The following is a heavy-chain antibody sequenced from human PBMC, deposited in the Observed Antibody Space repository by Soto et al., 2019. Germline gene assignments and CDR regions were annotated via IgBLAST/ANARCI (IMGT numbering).Heavy chain of an antibody. J-gene: IGHJ4*02. Sequence: SETLSLTCAVYGGSFSGYYWSWIRQPPRKGLEWIGEINHSGTTNYNPSLKSRVAISVDTSKMQFSLKLSSVTAADTAVYYCARAGAATLSDYWGQGTLVTVSS. CDR1: GGSFSGYY. D-gene: IGHD2-15*01. CDR3: ARAGAATLSDY. V-gene: IGHV4-34*01. CDR2: INHSGTT.